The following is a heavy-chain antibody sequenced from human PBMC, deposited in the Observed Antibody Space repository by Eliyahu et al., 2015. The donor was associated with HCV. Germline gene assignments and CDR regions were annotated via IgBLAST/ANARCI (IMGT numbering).Heavy chain of an antibody. CDR3: ARENMIEVGGFDI. CDR2: IKGDASET. CDR1: GFTFSNYY. Sequence: EVQLVESGGRLVQPGGSLRLSCAASGFTFSNYYMNWVRQAPGKGLEXVANIKGDASETFYVDSVKGRFTISRDNDENSVYLQIESLRAEDTAMYYCARENMIEVGGFDIWDQGTMVTVSS. D-gene: IGHD3-22*01. J-gene: IGHJ3*02. V-gene: IGHV3-7*01.